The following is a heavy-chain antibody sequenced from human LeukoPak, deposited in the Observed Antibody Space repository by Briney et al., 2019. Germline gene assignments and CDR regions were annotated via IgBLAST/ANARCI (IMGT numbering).Heavy chain of an antibody. CDR2: VNHSGSN. Sequence: SETPSLSRALSRGSFTGYYWSWIREPPGNGLEWIGEVNHSGSNNYNASLKSRVTISVDTSKNQFSLKLSSVTAADTAVYYCARGGIAAPFDYWGQGTLVTVSS. J-gene: IGHJ4*02. D-gene: IGHD6-6*01. CDR3: ARGGIAAPFDY. V-gene: IGHV4-34*01. CDR1: RGSFTGYY.